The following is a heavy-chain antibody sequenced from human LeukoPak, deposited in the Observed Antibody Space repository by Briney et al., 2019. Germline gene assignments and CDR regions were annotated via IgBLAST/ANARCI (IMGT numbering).Heavy chain of an antibody. V-gene: IGHV4-34*01. J-gene: IGHJ4*02. Sequence: PSETLSLTCAVYGGSFSGYYWSWIRQPPGKGLEWIGEINHSGSTNYNPSLKSRVTISVDTSKNQFSLELSSVTAADTAVYYCASKVYYYDSSGYRTPFDYWGQGTLVTVSS. CDR1: GGSFSGYY. CDR2: INHSGST. D-gene: IGHD3-22*01. CDR3: ASKVYYYDSSGYRTPFDY.